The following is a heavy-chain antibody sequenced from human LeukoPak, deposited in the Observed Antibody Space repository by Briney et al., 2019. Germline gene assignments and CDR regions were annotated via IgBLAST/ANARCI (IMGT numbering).Heavy chain of an antibody. CDR3: AKVLANSGSYY. J-gene: IGHJ4*02. V-gene: IGHV3-23*01. CDR1: GFTFSNYA. Sequence: PGGSLRLSCETSGFTFSNYAMSWVRQAPGRGLEWVSGISYGDGGTYYADSVKGRFTISRDNSKNTLYLQMNSLRAEDTAVYYCAKVLANSGSYYWGQGTLDTVSS. CDR2: ISYGDGGT. D-gene: IGHD1-26*01.